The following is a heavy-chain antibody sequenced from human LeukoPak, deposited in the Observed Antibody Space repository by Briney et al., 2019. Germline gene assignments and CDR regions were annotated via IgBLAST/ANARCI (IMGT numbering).Heavy chain of an antibody. CDR1: GGSISSYY. J-gene: IGHJ4*02. Sequence: SETLSLTCTVSGGSISSYYRSWIRQPPGKGLEWIGYIYTSGSTNYNPSLKSRVTISVDTSKNQFSLKLSSVTAADTAVYYCARLNLAAREDYWGQGTLVTVSS. D-gene: IGHD6-6*01. CDR3: ARLNLAAREDY. CDR2: IYTSGST. V-gene: IGHV4-4*09.